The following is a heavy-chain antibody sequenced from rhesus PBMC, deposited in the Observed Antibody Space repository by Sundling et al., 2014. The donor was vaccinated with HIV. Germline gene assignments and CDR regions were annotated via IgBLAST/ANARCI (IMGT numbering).Heavy chain of an antibody. CDR2: ISGGGGGT. CDR3: ARDLYTYSFEY. J-gene: IGHJ4*01. CDR1: GGSISGGYY. Sequence: QVQLQESGPGLVKPSETLSLTCAVSGGSISGGYYWTWIRQPPGKGLEWIGFISGGGGGTNYNPSLNSRVTISTDTSKNQFSLKLSSVTAADTALYYCARDLYTYSFEYWGQGVLVTVSS. D-gene: IGHD5-12*01. V-gene: IGHV4-106*01.